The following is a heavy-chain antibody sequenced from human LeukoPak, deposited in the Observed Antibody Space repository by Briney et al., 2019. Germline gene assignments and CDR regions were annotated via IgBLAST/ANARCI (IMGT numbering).Heavy chain of an antibody. CDR2: IHSGGNT. D-gene: IGHD6-19*01. Sequence: QTGGFLRLSCAASGFIVSSYYMSWVRQAPGKGLEWVSVIHSGGNTYYADSVKGRFTISRDNSKNTLFLQMNGLRAEDTAIYYCARDLGNGWYEHDYWGQGTLVTVSS. CDR3: ARDLGNGWYEHDY. CDR1: GFIVSSYY. V-gene: IGHV3-53*01. J-gene: IGHJ4*02.